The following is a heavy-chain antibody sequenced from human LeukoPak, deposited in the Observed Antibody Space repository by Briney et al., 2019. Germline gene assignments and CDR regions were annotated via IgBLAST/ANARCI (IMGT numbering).Heavy chain of an antibody. Sequence: GASVKVSCKASGYTFTSNYIHWVRQAPGQGLEWMGMIYPRDGSTSYAQKFQGRVTITADESTSTAYMELSSLRSEDTAVYYCARETPLYDILTGYYNRLGMDVWGQGTTVTVSS. J-gene: IGHJ6*02. CDR3: ARETPLYDILTGYYNRLGMDV. V-gene: IGHV1-46*01. CDR1: GYTFTSNY. D-gene: IGHD3-9*01. CDR2: IYPRDGST.